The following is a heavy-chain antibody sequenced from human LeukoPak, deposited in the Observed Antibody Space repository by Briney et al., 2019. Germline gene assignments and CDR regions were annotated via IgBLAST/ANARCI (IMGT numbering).Heavy chain of an antibody. V-gene: IGHV4-34*01. D-gene: IGHD2-8*01. CDR1: GGSFSGYY. J-gene: IGHJ4*02. CDR2: INHSGST. Sequence: PSETLSLTCAVYGGSFSGYYWSWIRQPPGKGLEWIGEINHSGSTNYNPSLKSRVTISVDTSKNQFSLKLSSVTAADTAVYYCARSRGGYCTNGVCYDLGRYFDYWGQGTLVTVSS. CDR3: ARSRGGYCTNGVCYDLGRYFDY.